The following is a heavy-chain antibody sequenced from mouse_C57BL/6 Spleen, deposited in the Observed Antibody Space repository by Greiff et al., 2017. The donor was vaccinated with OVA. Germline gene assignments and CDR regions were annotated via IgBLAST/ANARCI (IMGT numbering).Heavy chain of an antibody. J-gene: IGHJ2*01. CDR1: GYTFTSYW. CDR2: IDPSDSYT. D-gene: IGHD3-2*02. CDR3: AREAQATHALDY. V-gene: IGHV1-50*01. Sequence: VQLQQPGAELVKPGASVKLSCKASGYTFTSYWMQWVKQRPGQGLEWIGEIDPSDSYTNYNQKFKGKATLTVDTSSSTAYMQLSSLTSEDSAVYYCAREAQATHALDYWGQGTTLTVSS.